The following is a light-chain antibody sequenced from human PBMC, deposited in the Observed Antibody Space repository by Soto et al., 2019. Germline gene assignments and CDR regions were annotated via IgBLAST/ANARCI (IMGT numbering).Light chain of an antibody. J-gene: IGKJ1*01. CDR1: QSVSSN. CDR2: GAS. Sequence: ERVMTQSPATLSVSPWERATLSCRASQSVSSNLAWYQQKPGQAPRLLIYGASTRATGIPARFSGSGSGTEFTLTISSLQSEDFAVYYCRQYNNWPWTFGQGTKVDIK. CDR3: RQYNNWPWT. V-gene: IGKV3-15*01.